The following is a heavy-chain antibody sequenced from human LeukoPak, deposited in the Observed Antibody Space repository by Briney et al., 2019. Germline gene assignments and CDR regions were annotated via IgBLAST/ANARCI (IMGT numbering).Heavy chain of an antibody. V-gene: IGHV3-74*01. CDR2: INSDGSST. CDR1: GFTFSSYW. Sequence: GGSLRLSCAASGFTFSSYWMHWVRQAPGKGLVWVSRINSDGSSTSYADSVKGRFTISRDNAKNTLYLQMNSLRAEDTAVYYCARDLDPYSYGYKGAFDIWGQGTMVTVSS. CDR3: ARDLDPYSYGYKGAFDI. J-gene: IGHJ3*02. D-gene: IGHD5-18*01.